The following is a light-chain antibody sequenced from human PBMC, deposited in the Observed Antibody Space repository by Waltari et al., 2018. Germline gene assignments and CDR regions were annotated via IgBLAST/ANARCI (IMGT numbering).Light chain of an antibody. Sequence: EILLTQSPGTLSLSPGERVTLSCRASQSVSSSYLAWYQQKPGQAPRLLIYGASSRATGIPDRFSVSGSGTDFPLTISRLEPEDFAVYYCQPSASSFTFGPGTKVNIK. CDR3: QPSASSFT. CDR1: QSVSSSY. V-gene: IGKV3-20*01. J-gene: IGKJ3*01. CDR2: GAS.